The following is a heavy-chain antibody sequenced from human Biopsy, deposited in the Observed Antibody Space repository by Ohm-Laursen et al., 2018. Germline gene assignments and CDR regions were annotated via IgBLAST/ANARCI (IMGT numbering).Heavy chain of an antibody. V-gene: IGHV4-59*01. CDR3: ARDGWQGYTYGFFDS. CDR1: GASIEDYY. J-gene: IGHJ4*02. CDR2: INYRGNT. D-gene: IGHD5-18*01. Sequence: SDTLSLTCTVSGASIEDYYWTWIRQAPGKTLEWIASINYRGNTNYNPSLKSRVTMSAHTSTNQFSLELTSMTAADTAVYYCARDGWQGYTYGFFDSWGQGTLVTVSS.